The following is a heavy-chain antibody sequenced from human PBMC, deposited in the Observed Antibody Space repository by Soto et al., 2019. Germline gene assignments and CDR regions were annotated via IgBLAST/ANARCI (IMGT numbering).Heavy chain of an antibody. J-gene: IGHJ4*02. V-gene: IGHV1-69*13. CDR3: ARETYCSGGSCYPVFDY. D-gene: IGHD2-15*01. Sequence: ASVKASCKASGGTFSSYAISWVRQAPGQGLEWMGGIIPIFGTANYAQKFQGRVTITADESTSTAYMELSSLRSEDTAVYYCARETYCSGGSCYPVFDYWGQGTLVTV. CDR2: IIPIFGTA. CDR1: GGTFSSYA.